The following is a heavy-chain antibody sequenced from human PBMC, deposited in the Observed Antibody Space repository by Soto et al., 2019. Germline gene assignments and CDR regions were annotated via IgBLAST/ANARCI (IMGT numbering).Heavy chain of an antibody. CDR1: GINFNSAW. J-gene: IGHJ4*02. CDR2: IRAKGDGGST. Sequence: GGSLRLSCAASGINFNSAWMNWVRQAPGKGLEWVGRIRAKGDGGSTDYAAPVKGRFTISRDDSKDTLYLQMNSLITEDTAVYYCTTLKGYWGQGTLVTVSS. CDR3: TTLKGY. V-gene: IGHV3-15*07.